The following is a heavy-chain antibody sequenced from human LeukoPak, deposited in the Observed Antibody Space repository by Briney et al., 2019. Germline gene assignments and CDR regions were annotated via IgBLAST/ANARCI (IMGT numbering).Heavy chain of an antibody. CDR1: GFTFSTYS. D-gene: IGHD3-22*01. J-gene: IGHJ4*02. CDR2: ISGSSIYI. V-gene: IGHV3-21*01. CDR3: ARDPPYSDSSGYYYDY. Sequence: GGSLRLSCAASGFTFSTYSMNWVRQAPGKGLEWVSSISGSSIYIYYADSVKGRFTISRDNAKNSLYLQMNSLRAEDTAEYYCARDPPYSDSSGYYYDYWGQGTLVTVSS.